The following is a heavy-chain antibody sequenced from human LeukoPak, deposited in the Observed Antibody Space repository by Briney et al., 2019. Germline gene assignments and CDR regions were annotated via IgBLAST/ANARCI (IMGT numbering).Heavy chain of an antibody. CDR3: ARESRGPGHKPYYYMDV. J-gene: IGHJ6*03. D-gene: IGHD3-10*01. CDR1: GFTLSSYW. Sequence: GGSLRLSCAASGFTLSSYWMSWVRQAPGKGLEWVANIKQDGSEKYYVDSVKGRFTISRDNAKNSLYLQMNSLRAEDTAVYYCARESRGPGHKPYYYMDVWGKGTTVTVSS. V-gene: IGHV3-7*01. CDR2: IKQDGSEK.